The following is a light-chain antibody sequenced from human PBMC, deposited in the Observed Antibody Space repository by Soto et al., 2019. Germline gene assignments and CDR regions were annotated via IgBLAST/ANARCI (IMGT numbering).Light chain of an antibody. J-gene: IGLJ2*01. V-gene: IGLV2-14*03. Sequence: QSALTQPASVSGSPGQSITISCTGTRSDIGAYNFVSWSQQHPGEVPKLMLYDVNVRPSGVSNRFSGSKSGNTASLTISGLQAEDEADYYCTSWTTSTTMIFGGGTKLTVL. CDR2: DVN. CDR1: RSDIGAYNF. CDR3: TSWTTSTTMI.